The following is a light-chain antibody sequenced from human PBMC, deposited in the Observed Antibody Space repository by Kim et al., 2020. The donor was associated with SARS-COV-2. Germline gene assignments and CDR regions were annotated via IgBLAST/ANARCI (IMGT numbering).Light chain of an antibody. V-gene: IGLV7-43*01. J-gene: IGLJ2*01. Sequence: PGATDTLTCASSTGAGTSGYYPNWFQQKPGQAPRALIYGTSNKHSWTPARFSGSLLGGKAALTLSGVQPEDEAEYYCLLYYGGAQVFGGGTQLTVL. CDR3: LLYYGGAQV. CDR2: GTS. CDR1: TGAGTSGYY.